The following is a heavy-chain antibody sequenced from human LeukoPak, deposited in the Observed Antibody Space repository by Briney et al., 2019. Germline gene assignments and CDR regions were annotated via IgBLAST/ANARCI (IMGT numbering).Heavy chain of an antibody. V-gene: IGHV4-39*01. CDR1: GGSISDSNYY. CDR3: ARQSTIAAARIDP. CDR2: IYYSGSA. J-gene: IGHJ5*02. Sequence: SETLSLTCTVSGGSISDSNYYWGWIRQPPGRGLEWIGNIYYSGSAYYSPSLKSRVTVSVDTSKNQFSLKLNSVTTADTAVYYCARQSTIAAARIDPWGQGTLVTVSS. D-gene: IGHD6-25*01.